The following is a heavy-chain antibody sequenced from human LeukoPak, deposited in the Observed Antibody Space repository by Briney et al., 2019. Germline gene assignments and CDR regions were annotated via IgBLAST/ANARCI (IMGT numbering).Heavy chain of an antibody. V-gene: IGHV1-8*01. J-gene: IGHJ4*02. CDR3: ASRYYYDSSGYQSPFDY. Sequence: ASVKVSCKASGYTFTSYDINWVRQATGQGLEWMGRMNPNSGNTGYAQKFQGRVTMTRNTSISTAYMELSSLRSEDTAVYYCASRYYYDSSGYQSPFDYWGQGTLVTVSS. CDR2: MNPNSGNT. CDR1: GYTFTSYD. D-gene: IGHD3-22*01.